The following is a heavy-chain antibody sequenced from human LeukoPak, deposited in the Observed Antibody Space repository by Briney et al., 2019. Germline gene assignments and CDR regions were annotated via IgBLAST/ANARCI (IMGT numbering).Heavy chain of an antibody. D-gene: IGHD2-2*01. Sequence: SETLSLTCTVSGGSISSSSYYWGWIRQPPGKGLEWIGSIYYSGSTYYNPSLKSRVTISVDTSKNQFSLELSSVTAADTAVYYCASPPLRYCSSTSCFGYWGQGTLVTVSS. J-gene: IGHJ4*02. CDR2: IYYSGST. CDR3: ASPPLRYCSSTSCFGY. V-gene: IGHV4-39*01. CDR1: GGSISSSSYY.